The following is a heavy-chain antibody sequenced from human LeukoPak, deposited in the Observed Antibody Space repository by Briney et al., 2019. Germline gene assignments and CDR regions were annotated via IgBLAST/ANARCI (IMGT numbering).Heavy chain of an antibody. Sequence: PGESLRLSCAASGFTFSSYAMSWIRQAPGKGLEWVAFIRYDGSNKFYADSVKGRFTISRDNSKSTLYLQMNSLRAEDTAVYYCANSGGYYPTGYFDYWGQGTLVTVSS. CDR1: GFTFSSYA. V-gene: IGHV3-30*02. J-gene: IGHJ4*02. CDR3: ANSGGYYPTGYFDY. CDR2: IRYDGSNK. D-gene: IGHD3-22*01.